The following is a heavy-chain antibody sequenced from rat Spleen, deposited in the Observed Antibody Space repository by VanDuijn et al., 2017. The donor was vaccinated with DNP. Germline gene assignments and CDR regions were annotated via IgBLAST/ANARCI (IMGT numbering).Heavy chain of an antibody. D-gene: IGHD1-2*01. J-gene: IGHJ4*01. Sequence: EVQLVESGGGLVQPGRSLKLSCAASEFTFSKSDVAWIRQVPGKGLEWVASITTSGDSTSSPDSVKGRFTISRDDAKNTLSLQMNSLRSEDTATYYCVRPIAAIETYPMDAWGQGTSVTVSS. CDR3: VRPIAAIETYPMDA. CDR2: ITTSGDST. V-gene: IGHV5S13*01. CDR1: EFTFSKSD.